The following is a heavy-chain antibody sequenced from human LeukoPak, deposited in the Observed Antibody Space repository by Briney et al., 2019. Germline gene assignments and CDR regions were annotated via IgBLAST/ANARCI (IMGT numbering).Heavy chain of an antibody. CDR3: ARDVGGYGHFDY. CDR1: GGSVSSSGYC. Sequence: SETLSLTCTVSGGSVSSSGYCWSWIRQPPGKGLEWIGYIYYSGGTYYNPSLKSRVSISLDTSKMQFSPKLSSVTAADTALYYCARDVGGYGHFDYWGQGTLVTVSS. CDR2: IYYSGGT. D-gene: IGHD5-12*01. V-gene: IGHV4-30-4*01. J-gene: IGHJ4*02.